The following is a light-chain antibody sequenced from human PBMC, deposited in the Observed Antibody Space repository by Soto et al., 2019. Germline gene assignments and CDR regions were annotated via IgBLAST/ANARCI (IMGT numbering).Light chain of an antibody. CDR2: HAS. CDR3: QQYYGLPPLT. Sequence: DIQMTQSPSSLSASIGDRVTITFDGSQNITNNLSWYQQKPGKAPNLLIYHASKLAKGVTSRFSGSGSGTDFSFIITSLQREDLATYYCQQYYGLPPLTFGQGTRLEIK. J-gene: IGKJ5*01. CDR1: QNITNN. V-gene: IGKV1-33*01.